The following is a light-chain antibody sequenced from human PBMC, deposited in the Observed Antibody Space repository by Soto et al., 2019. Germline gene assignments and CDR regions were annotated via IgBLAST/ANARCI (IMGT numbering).Light chain of an antibody. V-gene: IGKV1-9*01. CDR3: QQLNSYPIT. Sequence: IQLTHATSSLSASVADSVTITCRASQGISSFLAWYQQKPGKAPKLLIYAASTLQSGVPSRFSGSGSGTDFTLTISSLQPEDFATYFCQQLNSYPITFGQGTRLEIK. CDR1: QGISSF. CDR2: AAS. J-gene: IGKJ5*01.